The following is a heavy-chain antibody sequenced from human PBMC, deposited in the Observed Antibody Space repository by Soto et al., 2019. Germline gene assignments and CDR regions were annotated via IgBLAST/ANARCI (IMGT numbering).Heavy chain of an antibody. Sequence: GGSLRLCCSASRFTFGGYAMSWVRQAPGKGLEWVSGITGNAANTVYADSVKGRFTISRDNSKNALYLQLNSLRAEDTAVYFCAKAARDCGGDCYSSYFDSWGQGALVTVSS. CDR2: ITGNAANT. J-gene: IGHJ4*02. CDR1: RFTFGGYA. CDR3: AKAARDCGGDCYSSYFDS. D-gene: IGHD2-21*02. V-gene: IGHV3-23*01.